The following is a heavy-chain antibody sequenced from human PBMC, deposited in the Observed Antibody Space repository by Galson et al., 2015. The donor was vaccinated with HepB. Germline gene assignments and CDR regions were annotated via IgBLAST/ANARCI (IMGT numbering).Heavy chain of an antibody. Sequence: SLRLSCTASGFTFSNAWMTWVRQAPGKGLEWVGRIKSKTDAGTTDYAAPVKGRFIISRDDSKNTLYLQMNSLKTEDTAVYYYATGGPIVVVTAASTWGQGTLVTVSS. J-gene: IGHJ5*02. CDR3: ATGGPIVVVTAAST. D-gene: IGHD2-21*02. V-gene: IGHV3-15*01. CDR2: IKSKTDAGTT. CDR1: GFTFSNAW.